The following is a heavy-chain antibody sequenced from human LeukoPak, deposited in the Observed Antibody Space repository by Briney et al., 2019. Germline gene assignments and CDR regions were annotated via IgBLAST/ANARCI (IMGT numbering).Heavy chain of an antibody. D-gene: IGHD6-19*01. CDR2: IYYSGST. Sequence: PSETLSLTCTVSGGSISSSSYYWGWIRQPPGKGLEWIGSIYYSGSTYYNPSLKSRVTISVDTSKNQFSLKLSSVTAADTAVYYCARCSSVDGVDYWGQGTLVTVSS. CDR3: ARCSSVDGVDY. V-gene: IGHV4-39*01. J-gene: IGHJ4*02. CDR1: GGSISSSSYY.